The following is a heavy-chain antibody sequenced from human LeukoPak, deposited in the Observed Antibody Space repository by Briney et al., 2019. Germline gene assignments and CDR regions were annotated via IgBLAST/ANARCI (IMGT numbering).Heavy chain of an antibody. CDR1: GYTFTGYY. J-gene: IGHJ6*03. Sequence: GASVKVSCKASGYTFTGYYMHWVRRAPGQGLEWMGWINPNSGGTNYAQKFQGRVTMTRDTSISTAYMELSRLRSDDTAVYYCARDGYCSGGSCYSPARYYYYYMDVWGKGTTVTVSS. CDR3: ARDGYCSGGSCYSPARYYYYYMDV. D-gene: IGHD2-15*01. CDR2: INPNSGGT. V-gene: IGHV1-2*02.